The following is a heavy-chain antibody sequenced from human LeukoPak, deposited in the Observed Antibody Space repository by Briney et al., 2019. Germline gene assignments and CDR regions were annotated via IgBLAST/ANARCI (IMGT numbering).Heavy chain of an antibody. D-gene: IGHD2-2*01. Sequence: PGGSLRLSCAASGFTFNSYSMNWVRQAPGKGLEWVSYISSSSNTIYYADSVKGRFTISRDNAKNSLYLQLNSLRAEVTAVYYCAPGYCTSTSCSHYFEHWGQGTLVTVSS. J-gene: IGHJ4*02. CDR2: ISSSSNTI. CDR1: GFTFNSYS. CDR3: APGYCTSTSCSHYFEH. V-gene: IGHV3-48*01.